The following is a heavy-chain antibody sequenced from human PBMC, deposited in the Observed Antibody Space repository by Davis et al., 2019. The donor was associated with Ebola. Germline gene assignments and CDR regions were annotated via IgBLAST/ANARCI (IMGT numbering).Heavy chain of an antibody. J-gene: IGHJ4*02. CDR3: ARGRHLSVSPFAY. CDR1: GGSISSPF. D-gene: IGHD5/OR15-5a*01. CDR2: IHSSGNT. Sequence: ETLSLTCLVSGGSISSPFWTWIRQSPGKGLEWIGYIHSSGNTNYNPSFKSRVTVSLDASKSQSSLKLSSVTAADTAVYYCARGRHLSVSPFAYWGQGILVTVSP. V-gene: IGHV4-59*11.